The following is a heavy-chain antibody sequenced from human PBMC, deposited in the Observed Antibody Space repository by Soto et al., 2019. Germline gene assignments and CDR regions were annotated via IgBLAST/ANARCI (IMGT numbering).Heavy chain of an antibody. D-gene: IGHD6-13*01. J-gene: IGHJ5*02. CDR3: ARQAAAPGIDLWFDP. CDR2: IFYAGNT. CDR1: GGSISSSRSY. V-gene: IGHV4-39*01. Sequence: QLQLQESGPGLVKPSETLSLTGNVSGGSISSSRSYWAWFRQPPGKELEWIANIFYAGNTYYNPSLKRRVTVSVDTSKNQFSLKLDSVTAADTAVYYCARQAAAPGIDLWFDPWGQGTLVTVSS.